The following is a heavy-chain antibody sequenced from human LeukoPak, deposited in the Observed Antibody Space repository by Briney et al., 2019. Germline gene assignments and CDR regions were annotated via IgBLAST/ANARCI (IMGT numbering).Heavy chain of an antibody. V-gene: IGHV3-21*01. J-gene: IGHJ4*02. Sequence: GGSLRLSCAASGFTFSSYSMNWVRQAPGKGLEWVSSISNSGSFIYYADSVKGRFTISRDNAKNSLYLQMSSLRAEDTAVYYCANHLACGSTSCPPFDYWGQGTLVTVSS. CDR2: ISNSGSFI. CDR1: GFTFSSYS. CDR3: ANHLACGSTSCPPFDY. D-gene: IGHD2-2*01.